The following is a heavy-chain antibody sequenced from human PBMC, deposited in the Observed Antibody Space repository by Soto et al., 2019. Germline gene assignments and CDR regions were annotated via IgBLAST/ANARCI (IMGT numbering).Heavy chain of an antibody. J-gene: IGHJ5*02. D-gene: IGHD3-9*01. CDR2: IIPMFGTT. CDR3: AGEIGGTGLHL. CDR1: GGTFKNYG. Sequence: QVQLVQSGAEVKKPGSSVKVSCRTSGGTFKNYGFSWVRQAPGQGLEWMGGIIPMFGTTNYGQIFQGRLTITADESTSTASMELSSLKPEDTAVDYGAGEIGGTGLHLWGQGTLVTVSS. V-gene: IGHV1-69*12.